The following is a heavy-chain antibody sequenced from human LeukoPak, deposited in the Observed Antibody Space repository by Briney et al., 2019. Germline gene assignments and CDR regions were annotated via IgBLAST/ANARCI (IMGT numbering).Heavy chain of an antibody. Sequence: SETLSLTCAVYGGSFSGYYWSWIRQPPGKGLEWIGEINHSGSTNYNPSLKSRVTISVDTSKNQFSLKLSSVTAADTAVYYCARGSSPGVPFDPWGQGTLVTVSS. CDR1: GGSFSGYY. CDR3: ARGSSPGVPFDP. D-gene: IGHD3-10*01. CDR2: INHSGST. V-gene: IGHV4-34*01. J-gene: IGHJ5*02.